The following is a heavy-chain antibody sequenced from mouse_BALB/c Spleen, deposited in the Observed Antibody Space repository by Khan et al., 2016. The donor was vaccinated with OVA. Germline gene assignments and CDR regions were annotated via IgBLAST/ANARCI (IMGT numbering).Heavy chain of an antibody. J-gene: IGHJ4*01. CDR3: ARAYYRYDGYYAMDY. Sequence: VQLVESGPGLVAPSQSLSITCTVSGFSLSRYNIHWVRQPPGKGLEWLGMIWGGGGTDYTSTLKSRLSISKDNSKSQVFLKMNSLQTDDTAIYYSARAYYRYDGYYAMDYWGQGTSVTVSS. V-gene: IGHV2-6-4*01. CDR2: IWGGGGT. CDR1: GFSLSRYN. D-gene: IGHD2-14*01.